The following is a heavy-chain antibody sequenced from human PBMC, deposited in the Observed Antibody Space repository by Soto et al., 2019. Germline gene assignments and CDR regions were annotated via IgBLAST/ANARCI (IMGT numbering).Heavy chain of an antibody. V-gene: IGHV4-59*01. CDR3: ARDRQGDSNLHFYYYGMDI. J-gene: IGHJ6*02. CDR1: GDSINNYY. Sequence: SETLSLTCTVSGDSINNYYWSWIRQPPGKGLEWIGYIDYSGYTNYNPSLESRLTISLHTSKNQFSVKLRSVTAADTAVYYCARDRQGDSNLHFYYYGMDIWGQGTTVTVSS. D-gene: IGHD4-4*01. CDR2: IDYSGYT.